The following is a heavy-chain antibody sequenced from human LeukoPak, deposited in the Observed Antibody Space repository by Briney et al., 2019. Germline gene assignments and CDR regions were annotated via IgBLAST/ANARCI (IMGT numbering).Heavy chain of an antibody. J-gene: IGHJ4*02. Sequence: GASVKVSCKASGGTFSSYAISWVRQAPGQGLEWMGGIIPIFGTANYAQKFQGRVTITADESTSTAYTELSSLRSEDTAVYYCAGVPDGLYDSSGYYYLPQPYFDYWGQGTLVTVSS. D-gene: IGHD3-22*01. CDR3: AGVPDGLYDSSGYYYLPQPYFDY. CDR2: IIPIFGTA. V-gene: IGHV1-69*01. CDR1: GGTFSSYA.